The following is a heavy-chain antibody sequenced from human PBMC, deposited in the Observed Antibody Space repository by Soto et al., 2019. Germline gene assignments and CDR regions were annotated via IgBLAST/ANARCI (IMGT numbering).Heavy chain of an antibody. D-gene: IGHD2-21*02. V-gene: IGHV3-74*01. CDR3: ERDGEYCRRDCYSLFNLDN. CDR1: GVALSSTW. J-gene: IGHJ6*01. Sequence: GRLRSLGTASGVALSSTWSHWVRQAPGKGRVWVSRINTDGSSTTYADSVRGRFTISRDNARNTLFLQMNTLRDDDTAVYYCERDGEYCRRDCYSLFNLDNWWKGTRGGVSS. CDR2: INTDGSST.